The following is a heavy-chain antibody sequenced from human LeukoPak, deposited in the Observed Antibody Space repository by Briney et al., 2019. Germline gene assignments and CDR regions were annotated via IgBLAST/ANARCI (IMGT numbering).Heavy chain of an antibody. CDR3: AKDIRYYHDSSGYCH. J-gene: IGHJ1*01. D-gene: IGHD3-22*01. CDR1: GFTLSSHW. Sequence: GGSLRLSCAASGFTLSSHWMNWVRQAPGKGLEWVADIKQDGSEKYYVGSVKGRFTISRGNAKNSMYLQMNSLRAEDTAVYYCAKDIRYYHDSSGYCHWGQGTLVTVSS. V-gene: IGHV3-7*03. CDR2: IKQDGSEK.